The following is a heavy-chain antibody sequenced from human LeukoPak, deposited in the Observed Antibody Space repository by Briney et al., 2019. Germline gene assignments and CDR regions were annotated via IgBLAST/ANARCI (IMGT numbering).Heavy chain of an antibody. Sequence: ASVKVSCKASGYTFTSYGISWVRQAPGQGLEWMGWISAYNGNTNYAQKLQGRVTMTTDTSTSTAYMELRSLRSDDTAVYYCAGGYYDILTGYYNWFDPWGQGALVTVSS. CDR1: GYTFTSYG. J-gene: IGHJ5*02. CDR3: AGGYYDILTGYYNWFDP. D-gene: IGHD3-9*01. V-gene: IGHV1-18*01. CDR2: ISAYNGNT.